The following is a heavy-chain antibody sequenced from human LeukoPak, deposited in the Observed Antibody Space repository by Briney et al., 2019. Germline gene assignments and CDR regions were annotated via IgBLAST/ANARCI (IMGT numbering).Heavy chain of an antibody. V-gene: IGHV3-21*01. Sequence: GGSLRLSCAASGFTFGSYSMNWVRQAPGKGLEWVSSISSSSSYIYYADSVKGRFTISRDNAKNSLYLQMNSLRAEDTAVYYCARTPEWYSSSHFDYWGQGTLVTVSS. D-gene: IGHD6-13*01. CDR1: GFTFGSYS. J-gene: IGHJ4*02. CDR2: ISSSSSYI. CDR3: ARTPEWYSSSHFDY.